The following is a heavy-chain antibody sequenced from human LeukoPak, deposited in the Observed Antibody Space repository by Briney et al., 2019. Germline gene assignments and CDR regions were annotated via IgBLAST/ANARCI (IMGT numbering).Heavy chain of an antibody. J-gene: IGHJ5*02. D-gene: IGHD2-15*01. CDR1: VGSITTHY. Sequence: SETLSLTCTVSVGSITTHYWTWIRQPPGKALEWIGYISYTGSTDYNPSLRSRVTISADTSKNQFSLKLSSVSAADTALYFCARSGGAGGIPHNWFDPWGQGTLVTVSS. CDR2: ISYTGST. V-gene: IGHV4-59*08. CDR3: ARSGGAGGIPHNWFDP.